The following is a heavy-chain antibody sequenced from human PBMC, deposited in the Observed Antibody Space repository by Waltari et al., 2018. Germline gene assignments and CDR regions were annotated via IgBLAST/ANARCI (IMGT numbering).Heavy chain of an antibody. J-gene: IGHJ3*02. CDR2: IYYSGST. Sequence: QLQLQESGPGLVKPSETLSLTCTVSGGSISSSSYYWGWIRQPPGKGLEWIGSIYYSGSTYDNPSLKSRVTISVDTSKNQFSLKLSSVTAADTAVYYCASLHRGAFDIWGQGTMVTVSS. V-gene: IGHV4-39*01. CDR3: ASLHRGAFDI. CDR1: GGSISSSSYY.